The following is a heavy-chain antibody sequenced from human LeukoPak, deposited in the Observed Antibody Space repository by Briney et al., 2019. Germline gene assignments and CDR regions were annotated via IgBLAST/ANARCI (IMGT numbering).Heavy chain of an antibody. CDR2: IYHSGST. D-gene: IGHD3-22*01. J-gene: IGHJ3*02. Sequence: SETLSLTCAVSGGSISSGGYSWSWIRQPPGKGLEWIGYIYHSGSTYYNPFLKSRVTISVDRSKNQFSLKLSSVTAADTAVYYCARGPLSSVYVDAFDIWGQGTMVTVSS. CDR3: ARGPLSSVYVDAFDI. CDR1: GGSISSGGYS. V-gene: IGHV4-30-2*01.